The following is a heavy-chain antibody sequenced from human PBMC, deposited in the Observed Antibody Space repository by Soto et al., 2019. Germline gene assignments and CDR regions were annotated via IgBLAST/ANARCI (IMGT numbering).Heavy chain of an antibody. CDR2: ISGSGANT. CDR3: ARDLVAKPDY. CDR1: GLTFNNYA. V-gene: IGHV3-23*01. Sequence: GGSLRLSCAASGLTFNNYAMSWVRQAPGKGLEWVSLISGSGANTYYADSVKGRFTISRDNSKNTLYLQMKSLRAEDTAVYFCARDLVAKPDYWGQGTLVTVSS. J-gene: IGHJ4*02. D-gene: IGHD2-21*01.